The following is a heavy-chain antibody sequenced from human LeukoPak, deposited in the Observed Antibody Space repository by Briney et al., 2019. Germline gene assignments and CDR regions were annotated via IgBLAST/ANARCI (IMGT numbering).Heavy chain of an antibody. CDR1: AFTLSNYS. CDR3: AKESGYGILDY. D-gene: IGHD5-12*01. CDR2: ISSSSRTI. J-gene: IGHJ4*02. V-gene: IGHV3-48*01. Sequence: PGGSLRLSCAASAFTLSNYSMAWVRQAPGKGLEWISYISSSSRTIYYADSVKGRFTISRDNAKNSLSVQMTTLRAEDTAVYYCAKESGYGILDYWGQGTLVTVSS.